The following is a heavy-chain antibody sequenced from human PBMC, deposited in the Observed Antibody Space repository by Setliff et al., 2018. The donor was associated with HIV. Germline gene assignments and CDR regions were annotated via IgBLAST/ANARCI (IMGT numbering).Heavy chain of an antibody. CDR3: ATYYYDSSGYQVDAFDI. CDR2: INHSGNT. J-gene: IGHJ3*02. CDR1: GGSISSGTYY. D-gene: IGHD3-22*01. Sequence: PSETLSLTCTVSGGSISSGTYYWSWIRQPPGKGLEWIGEINHSGNTNYNPSLKSRVTISVDTSKNQFSLKLSSVTAADTAVYYCATYYYDSSGYQVDAFDIWGQGTMVTVS. V-gene: IGHV4-39*07.